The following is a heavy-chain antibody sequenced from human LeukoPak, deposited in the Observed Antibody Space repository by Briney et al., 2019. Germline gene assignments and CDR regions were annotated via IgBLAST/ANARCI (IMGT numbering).Heavy chain of an antibody. CDR3: ARDRSGTYLDF. CDR1: GATVWSSF. V-gene: IGHV3-66*01. CDR2: IHTGGGT. Sequence: GGSLRLSCATSGATVWSSFRTWVRQAPGRGLEFVSIIHTGGGTDYAESVRGRFSISRDSSKDILYLQMNSLRVDDTGVYYCARDRSGTYLDFWGQGTLVTVSS. J-gene: IGHJ4*02. D-gene: IGHD1-26*01.